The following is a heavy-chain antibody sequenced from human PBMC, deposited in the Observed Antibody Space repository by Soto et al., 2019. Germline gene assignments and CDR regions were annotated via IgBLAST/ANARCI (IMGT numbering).Heavy chain of an antibody. J-gene: IGHJ5*02. CDR1: GGTFSSYT. CDR2: IIPILGIA. Sequence: QVQLVQSGAEVKKPGSSVKVSCKASGGTFSSYTISWVRQAPGQGLEWMGRIIPILGIANYAQKFQGRVTITADKSTSTAYMELSSLRSEDTAVYYCAIPSGDGYNYIDPWGQGTLVTVSS. D-gene: IGHD5-12*01. V-gene: IGHV1-69*02. CDR3: AIPSGDGYNYIDP.